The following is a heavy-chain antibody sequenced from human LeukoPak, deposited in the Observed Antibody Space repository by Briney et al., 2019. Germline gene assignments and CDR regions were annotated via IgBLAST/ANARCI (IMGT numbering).Heavy chain of an antibody. CDR1: GYTFTSYY. J-gene: IGHJ4*02. D-gene: IGHD2-8*01. CDR2: INPSGGST. Sequence: GASVKVSRKASGYTFTSYYMHWVRQAPGQGLEWMGIINPSGGSTSYAQKFQGRVTMTRDMSTSTVYMELSSLRSEDTTVYYCARELSPRGHFDYWGQGTLVTVSS. V-gene: IGHV1-46*01. CDR3: ARELSPRGHFDY.